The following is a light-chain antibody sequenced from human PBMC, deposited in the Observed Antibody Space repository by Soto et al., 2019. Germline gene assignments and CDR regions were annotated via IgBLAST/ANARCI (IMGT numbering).Light chain of an antibody. Sequence: EIVLPQSPGPLSLSPGESATLSCRASQSVSSRYVAWYQQQPGQAPRLLIYDVSNRATGIPDRFIGSGSGTDFTLTITRLEPEDFALYYCQQYGSSPSTFGQGTKV. CDR3: QQYGSSPST. V-gene: IGKV3-20*01. J-gene: IGKJ1*01. CDR2: DVS. CDR1: QSVSSRY.